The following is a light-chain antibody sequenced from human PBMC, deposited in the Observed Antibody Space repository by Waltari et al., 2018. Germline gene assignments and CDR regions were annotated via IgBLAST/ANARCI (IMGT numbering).Light chain of an antibody. Sequence: EIVLTQSPGILSLSPGESATLSCRASQSVNNYLAWYQQKPGQAPRLLIYDESSRATGIPARCSGSGSGTDFTLSISSLEPEDVAVYYCLQRSDWPPMYTFGQGTKLEI. J-gene: IGKJ2*01. CDR3: LQRSDWPPMYT. CDR1: QSVNNY. CDR2: DES. V-gene: IGKV3-11*01.